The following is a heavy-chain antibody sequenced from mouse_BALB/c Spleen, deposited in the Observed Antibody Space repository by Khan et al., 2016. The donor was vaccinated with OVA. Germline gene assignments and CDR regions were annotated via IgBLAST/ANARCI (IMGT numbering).Heavy chain of an antibody. CDR1: GFSLTNYG. Sequence: VQFQESGPGLVAPSQSLSITCTISGFSLTNYGVHWVRQPPGKGLEWLVVIWSDGSTTYNSALKSRLTITKDNSKSQVFLKMNSLQTDDTAMYFCARQPYYHYNIMDYWGQGTSVTVSS. V-gene: IGHV2-6-1*01. J-gene: IGHJ4*01. CDR3: ARQPYYHYNIMDY. CDR2: IWSDGST. D-gene: IGHD2-10*01.